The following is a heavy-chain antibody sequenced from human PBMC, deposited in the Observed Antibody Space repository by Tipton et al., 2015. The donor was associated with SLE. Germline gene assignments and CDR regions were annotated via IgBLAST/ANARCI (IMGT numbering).Heavy chain of an antibody. Sequence: GSLRLSCAASGFTFSSYSMNWVRQAPGKGLEWVSSISSSSSYIYYADSVKGRFTISRDNAKNSLYLQMNSLRAEDTAVYYCARVKLVVALFDIWGQGTMVTVSS. CDR1: GFTFSSYS. J-gene: IGHJ3*02. D-gene: IGHD2-15*01. V-gene: IGHV3-21*01. CDR3: ARVKLVVALFDI. CDR2: ISSSSSYI.